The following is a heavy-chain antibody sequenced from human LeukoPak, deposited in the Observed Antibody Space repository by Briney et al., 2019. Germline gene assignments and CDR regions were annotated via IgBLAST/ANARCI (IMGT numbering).Heavy chain of an antibody. CDR1: GFTFSSYS. D-gene: IGHD5-12*01. J-gene: IGHJ4*02. CDR2: ISSSSSYV. Sequence: PGGSLRLSCAASGFTFSSYSMNWVRQAPGKGLEWVSSISSSSSYVYYADSVKGRFTISRDNAKNSLYLQMNSLRAEDTAVYYCARVAGSDIVATITRRGYYFDYWGQGTLVTVSS. V-gene: IGHV3-21*01. CDR3: ARVAGSDIVATITRRGYYFDY.